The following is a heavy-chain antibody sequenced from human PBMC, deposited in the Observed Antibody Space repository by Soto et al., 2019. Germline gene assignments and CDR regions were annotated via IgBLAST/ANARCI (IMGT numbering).Heavy chain of an antibody. V-gene: IGHV1-46*01. D-gene: IGHD2-15*01. CDR2: VNPSGGST. Sequence: VQLVQSGAEVKKPGASVKVSCKASGYIFTAYSMHWVRQAPGQGLEWMGVVNPSGGSTNYAQKCQGRITMTRDTSRSTVYMDLSSLTSEDTAVYYCAREENCSDGICYSEYFQRWGQGTLVTVSS. CDR1: GYIFTAYS. J-gene: IGHJ1*01. CDR3: AREENCSDGICYSEYFQR.